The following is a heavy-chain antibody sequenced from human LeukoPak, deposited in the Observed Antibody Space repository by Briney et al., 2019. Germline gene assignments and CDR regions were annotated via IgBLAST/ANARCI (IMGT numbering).Heavy chain of an antibody. J-gene: IGHJ4*02. V-gene: IGHV3-43*01. Sequence: GGSLRLSCAASGFTFDDYSMHWVRQSPGKRLEWVSLLSHDGTFTYYADSVRGRFTISRDNSKNFVYLQLTGLTSEDSGLYYCAKGWSSSSSSYFDAWGQGTLVTVS. CDR3: AKGWSSSSSSYFDA. D-gene: IGHD6-6*01. CDR1: GFTFDDYS. CDR2: LSHDGTFT.